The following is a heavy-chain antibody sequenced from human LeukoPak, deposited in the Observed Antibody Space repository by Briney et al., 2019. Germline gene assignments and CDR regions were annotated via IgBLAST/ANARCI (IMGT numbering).Heavy chain of an antibody. CDR2: IYYSGST. CDR3: ALDSSGWSDDSFDI. J-gene: IGHJ3*02. Sequence: PSETLSLTCGVYGGSFSGYYWSWIRQPPGKGLEWIGYIYYSGSTNYNPSLKSRVTMSIDTSKNHFSLNLNSVTAADTAIYYCALDSSGWSDDSFDIWGQGTMVTVSS. D-gene: IGHD6-13*01. V-gene: IGHV4-59*01. CDR1: GGSFSGYY.